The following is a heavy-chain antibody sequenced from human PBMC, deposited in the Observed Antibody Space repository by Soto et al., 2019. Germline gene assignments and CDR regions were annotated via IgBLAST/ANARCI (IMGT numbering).Heavy chain of an antibody. CDR2: VYYSGGT. V-gene: IGHV4-39*01. Sequence: PSETLSLTCSVSGGSTTSSTYYWGWVRQPPGKGLEWIGSVYYSGGTYYNPSLKSRVTISVDTSSNQFSLKLNSVTAADTAVYFCARLQLRKQRLIPGHFDYWGPGTLVTVSS. D-gene: IGHD6-25*01. CDR3: ARLQLRKQRLIPGHFDY. J-gene: IGHJ4*02. CDR1: GGSTTSSTYY.